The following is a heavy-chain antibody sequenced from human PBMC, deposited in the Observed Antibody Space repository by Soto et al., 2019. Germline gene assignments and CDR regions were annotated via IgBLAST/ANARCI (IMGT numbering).Heavy chain of an antibody. V-gene: IGHV4-59*08. CDR2: IYYSGST. D-gene: IGHD3-16*01. CDR3: ARRLGLPTFSNYYYYMDV. Sequence: WETLSLTCTVSGGSISSYYWSWIRQPPGKGLEWIGYIYYSGSTNYNPSLKSRVTISVDTSKNQFSLKLSSVTAADTAVYYCARRLGLPTFSNYYYYMDVWGKGTTVTVSS. CDR1: GGSISSYY. J-gene: IGHJ6*03.